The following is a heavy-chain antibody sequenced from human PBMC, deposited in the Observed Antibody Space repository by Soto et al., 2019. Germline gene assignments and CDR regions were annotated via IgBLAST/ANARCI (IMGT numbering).Heavy chain of an antibody. J-gene: IGHJ5*02. CDR3: AKDAKEYMAADVGWFDP. D-gene: IGHD6-13*01. CDR2: ISYDGSNK. CDR1: GFTFSSYG. V-gene: IGHV3-30*18. Sequence: QVQLVESGGGVVQPGRSLRLSCAASGFTFSSYGMHWVRQAPGKGLEWVAVISYDGSNKYYADSVKGRFTISRDNSKNTLYLQMNSLRAEDTAVYYCAKDAKEYMAADVGWFDPWGQGTLVTVSA.